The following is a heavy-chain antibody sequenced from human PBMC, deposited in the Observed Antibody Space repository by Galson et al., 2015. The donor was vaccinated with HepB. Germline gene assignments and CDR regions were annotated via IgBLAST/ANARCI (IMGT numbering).Heavy chain of an antibody. D-gene: IGHD1-26*01. Sequence: SLRLSCAASGFTFSSYAMSWVRQAPGKGLEWISGISGSGGGTYYADALKGRFTISRDNSKNTLYLQMNSLRAEDTAVYYCAKQRQYSGSYGDYRGQGTLVTVSS. J-gene: IGHJ4*02. CDR3: AKQRQYSGSYGDY. V-gene: IGHV3-23*01. CDR2: ISGSGGGT. CDR1: GFTFSSYA.